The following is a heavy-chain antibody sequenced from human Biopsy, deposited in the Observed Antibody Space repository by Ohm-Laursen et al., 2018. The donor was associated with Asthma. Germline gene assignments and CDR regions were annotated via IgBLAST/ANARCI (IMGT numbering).Heavy chain of an antibody. D-gene: IGHD3-22*01. J-gene: IGHJ6*02. V-gene: IGHV4-30-2*01. CDR2: PLHRGST. Sequence: TLSLTCAVSGDSINSGGYSWSWIKHPPRKGLGWVCYPLHRGSTHYNPSLKSRVTISVDRSKRQFSLKVNSVTAADTAVYYCARMITMIQAANYYSYAMDVWGQGTTVTVSS. CDR1: GDSINSGGYS. CDR3: ARMITMIQAANYYSYAMDV.